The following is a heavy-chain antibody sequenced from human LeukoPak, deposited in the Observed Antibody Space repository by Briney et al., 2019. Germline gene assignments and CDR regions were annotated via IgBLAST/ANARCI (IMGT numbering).Heavy chain of an antibody. Sequence: SGGSLRLSCAASGFTFSSYWMSWVRQAPGKGLEWVANIKQDGSEKYYVDSVKGRFTISRDNAKNSLYLQMNSLRAEDTAVYYCASTFRGYSGYANFDYWGQGTLVTVSS. D-gene: IGHD5-12*01. CDR3: ASTFRGYSGYANFDY. J-gene: IGHJ4*02. CDR2: IKQDGSEK. CDR1: GFTFSSYW. V-gene: IGHV3-7*01.